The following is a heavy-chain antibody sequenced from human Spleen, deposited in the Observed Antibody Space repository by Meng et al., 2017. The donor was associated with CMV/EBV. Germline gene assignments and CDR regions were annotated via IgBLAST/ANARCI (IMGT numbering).Heavy chain of an antibody. D-gene: IGHD3-10*01. CDR2: INHSGST. CDR1: GGSFSGYY. J-gene: IGHJ4*02. CDR3: ARGPQFGWY. V-gene: IGHV4-34*01. Sequence: VQLQQWGSGLLKPSETLSLTFAVYGGSFSGYYWSWIRQPPGKGLEWIGEINHSGSTNYNPSLKSRVTISVDTSKNQFSLKLSSVTAADTAVYYCARGPQFGWYWGQGTLVTVSS.